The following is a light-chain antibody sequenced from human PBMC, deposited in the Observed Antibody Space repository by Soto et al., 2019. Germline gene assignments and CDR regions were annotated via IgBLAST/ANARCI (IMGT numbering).Light chain of an antibody. Sequence: VLSQSPATLSVSPGERATLSCRASQSVSTNLAWYQQRPGQAPRLLIYGASARATGIPARFSGSGAGTEFTLTISSLQSEDITVYYCHQYNNWRTFGQGTRLEI. J-gene: IGKJ5*01. CDR3: HQYNNWRT. CDR2: GAS. V-gene: IGKV3-15*01. CDR1: QSVSTN.